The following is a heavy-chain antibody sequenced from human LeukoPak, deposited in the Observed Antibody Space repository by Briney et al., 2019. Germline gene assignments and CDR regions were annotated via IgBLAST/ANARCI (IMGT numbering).Heavy chain of an antibody. V-gene: IGHV4-4*02. J-gene: IGHJ4*02. CDR2: IYHSGTT. CDR1: GGSISSSNW. CDR3: AREKVDTIFGVVTNYYFDY. Sequence: SETLSLTCAVSGGSISSSNWWSWVRQPPGKGLEWIGEIYHSGTTYYNPSLKSRVTISKDTSKNQFSLKLSSVTAADTAVYYCAREKVDTIFGVVTNYYFDYWGQGTLVTVSS. D-gene: IGHD3-3*01.